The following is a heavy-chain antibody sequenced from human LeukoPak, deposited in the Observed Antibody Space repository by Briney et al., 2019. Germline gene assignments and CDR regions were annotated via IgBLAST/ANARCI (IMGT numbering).Heavy chain of an antibody. J-gene: IGHJ3*02. D-gene: IGHD1-26*01. CDR1: GFTFSSYE. Sequence: GGSLRLSCAASGFTFSSYEMNWVRQAPGKGLEWVSYISSSGSTIYYADSVKGRFTISRDNAKNSLYLQMNSLRAEDTAVYYCARVMVGATHDAFDIWGQGTMVTVSS. CDR3: ARVMVGATHDAFDI. V-gene: IGHV3-48*03. CDR2: ISSSGSTI.